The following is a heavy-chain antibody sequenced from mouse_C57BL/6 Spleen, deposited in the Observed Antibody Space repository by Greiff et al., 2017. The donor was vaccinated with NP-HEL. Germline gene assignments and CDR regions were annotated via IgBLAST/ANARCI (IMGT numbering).Heavy chain of an antibody. D-gene: IGHD1-1*01. CDR1: GYTFTDYE. V-gene: IGHV1-15*01. Sequence: QVQLQQSGAELVRPGASVTLSCKASGYTFTDYEMHWVKQTPVHGLEWIGAIDPETGGTAYNQKFKGKAILTADKSSSTAYMELRSLTSEDSAVYYCTRSRYYYGSSHWYFDVWGTGTTVTVSS. CDR2: IDPETGGT. J-gene: IGHJ1*03. CDR3: TRSRYYYGSSHWYFDV.